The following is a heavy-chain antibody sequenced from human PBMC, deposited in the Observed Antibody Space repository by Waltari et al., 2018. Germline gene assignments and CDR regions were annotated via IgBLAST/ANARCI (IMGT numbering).Heavy chain of an antibody. CDR1: GSSFEFYG. V-gene: IGHV3-33*01. CDR3: ARDLLDQYYDY. J-gene: IGHJ4*01. Sequence: QVQLVESGGGVVQPGRSLRLSCATSGSSFEFYGMHWVLQVPGKGLEWVAVIRAGGSDKFYRDSVKGRFTVSRDTSTNTLYLQMDSLRAEDTAVYYCARDLLDQYYDYWGHGTLVTVSS. CDR2: IRAGGSDK.